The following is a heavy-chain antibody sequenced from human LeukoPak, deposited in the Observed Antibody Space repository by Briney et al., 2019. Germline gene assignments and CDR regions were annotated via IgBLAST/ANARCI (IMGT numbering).Heavy chain of an antibody. CDR3: VRDRPDGYTHGLYFYFMDV. CDR2: IWSRESI. Sequence: SETLSLTCSVSGGSISGYYWTWIRQPAGKGLEWIGRIWSRESINYNPSLSGRVTMSVDTSKNQVSLELNSVTAADTAVYYCVRDRPDGYTHGLYFYFMDVWGRGTTVTVSS. CDR1: GGSISGYY. V-gene: IGHV4-4*07. J-gene: IGHJ6*03. D-gene: IGHD5-18*01.